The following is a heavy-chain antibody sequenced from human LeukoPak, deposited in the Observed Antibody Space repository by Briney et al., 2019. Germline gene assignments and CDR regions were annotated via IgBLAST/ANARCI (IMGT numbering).Heavy chain of an antibody. CDR3: ARTSGYGVGGMDV. D-gene: IGHD5-12*01. CDR1: GFTFSSYE. V-gene: IGHV3-48*03. J-gene: IGHJ6*02. CDR2: ISSSGSTI. Sequence: HPGGSLRLSCAASGFTFSSYEMNWVRQAPGKGLEWVSYISSSGSTIYYADSVKGRFTISRDNAKNSLYLQMNSLRAEDTAVYYCARTSGYGVGGMDVWGQGTTVTVSS.